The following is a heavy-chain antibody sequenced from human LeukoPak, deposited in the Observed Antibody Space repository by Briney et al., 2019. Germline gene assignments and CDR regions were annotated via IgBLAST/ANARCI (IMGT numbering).Heavy chain of an antibody. CDR3: ARVVRGYSYGSWYFDY. D-gene: IGHD5-18*01. V-gene: IGHV4-34*01. J-gene: IGHJ4*02. Sequence: PSETLSLTCAVSGESFSVFYWTWIRQVPGKGLEWIGEINHSGSTNYNPSLKSRVTISVDTSKNQFSLKLSSVTAADTAVYYCARVVRGYSYGSWYFDYWGQGTLVTVSS. CDR2: INHSGST. CDR1: GESFSVFY.